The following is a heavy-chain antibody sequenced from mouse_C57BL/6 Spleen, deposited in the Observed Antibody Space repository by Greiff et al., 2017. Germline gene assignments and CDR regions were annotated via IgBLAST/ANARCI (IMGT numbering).Heavy chain of an antibody. D-gene: IGHD3-2*02. CDR2: IDPSDSET. CDR3: ARSLSQRYAMDY. J-gene: IGHJ4*01. CDR1: GYTFTSYW. V-gene: IGHV1-52*01. Sequence: QVQLQQPGAELVRPGSSVKLSCKASGYTFTSYWMHWVKQRPIQGLEWIGNIDPSDSETHYNQKFKDKATLTVDKSSSTAYMQLSNLTSEDSAVYYCARSLSQRYAMDYWGQGTSVTVSS.